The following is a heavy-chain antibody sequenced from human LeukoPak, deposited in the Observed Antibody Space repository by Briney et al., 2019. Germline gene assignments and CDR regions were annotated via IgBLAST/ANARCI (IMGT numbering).Heavy chain of an antibody. J-gene: IGHJ4*02. CDR1: GGSVNSYY. V-gene: IGHV4-59*02. CDR2: IYYSGNT. CDR3: YIFDY. Sequence: SETLSLTCTVSGGSVNSYYWSWIRQPPGEGLEWIGYIYYSGNTNYNPSLKSRVTISVDTSDTAVYYCARHSNGGDCSGGSCYIFDYWGQGALVTVSS. D-gene: IGHD2-15*01.